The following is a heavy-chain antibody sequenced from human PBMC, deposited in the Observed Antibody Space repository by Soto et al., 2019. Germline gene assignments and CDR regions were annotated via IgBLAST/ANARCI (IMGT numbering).Heavy chain of an antibody. V-gene: IGHV2-5*02. J-gene: IGHJ4*02. CDR3: APRRRGSYFDY. Sequence: QITLKESGPTLVKPTQTLTLTCTFSGFSLSTSGVGVGWIRQPPGKALEWLALIYWDDDKRYSPSMKSRLTITKDTSKNQVVLKMTNMDPVDTATYYCAPRRRGSYFDYWGQGTLVTVSS. D-gene: IGHD3-16*01. CDR1: GFSLSTSGVG. CDR2: IYWDDDK.